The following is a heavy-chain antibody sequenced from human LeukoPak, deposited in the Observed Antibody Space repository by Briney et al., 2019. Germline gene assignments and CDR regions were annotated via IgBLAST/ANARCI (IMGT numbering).Heavy chain of an antibody. D-gene: IGHD1-26*01. CDR3: AREGIVGATRDYYYYMDV. CDR1: GFTFSSYW. CDR2: IKQDGSEK. J-gene: IGHJ6*03. V-gene: IGHV3-7*01. Sequence: GGSLRLSCAASGFTFSSYWMSWVRQAPGKGLEWVANIKQDGSEKYYVDSVKGRFTISRDNAKNSLYLQMNSLRAEDTAVYCCAREGIVGATRDYYYYMDVWGKGTTVTVSS.